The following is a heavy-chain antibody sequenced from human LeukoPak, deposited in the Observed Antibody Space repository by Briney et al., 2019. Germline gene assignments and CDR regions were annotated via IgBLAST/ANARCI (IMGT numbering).Heavy chain of an antibody. CDR2: IKQDGSEK. Sequence: GGSLRLSCAASGFTFSSYWMSWVRQAPGKGLEWVANIKQDGSEKYYVDSVKGRFTISRDNAKNSLYLQMNSLRAEDTAVYYCARGGTIVVVTAINYWGQGTLATVSS. V-gene: IGHV3-7*01. J-gene: IGHJ4*02. D-gene: IGHD2-21*02. CDR1: GFTFSSYW. CDR3: ARGGTIVVVTAINY.